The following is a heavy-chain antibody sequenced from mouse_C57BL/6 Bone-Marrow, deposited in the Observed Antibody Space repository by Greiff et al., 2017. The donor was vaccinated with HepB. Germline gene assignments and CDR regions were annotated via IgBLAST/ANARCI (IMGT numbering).Heavy chain of an antibody. CDR2: ISSGGSYT. V-gene: IGHV5-6*01. CDR3: ARQTTVVAYYAMDY. J-gene: IGHJ4*01. CDR1: GFTFSSYG. Sequence: VQLKESGGDLVKPGGSLKLSCAASGFTFSSYGMSWVRQTPDKRLEWVATISSGGSYTYYPDSVKGRFTISRDNAKNTLYLQMSSLKSEDTAMYYCARQTTVVAYYAMDYWGQGTSVTVSS. D-gene: IGHD1-1*01.